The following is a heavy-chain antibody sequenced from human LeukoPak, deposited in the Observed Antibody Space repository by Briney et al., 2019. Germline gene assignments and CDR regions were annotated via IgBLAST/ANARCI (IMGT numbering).Heavy chain of an antibody. CDR1: GFSFSTYW. V-gene: IGHV3-7*01. CDR3: ARDSSGYQ. Sequence: GGSLRLSCAASGFSFSTYWMSWVREAPGKGLEWVANIKEVGREKYYGASVKDRFTISRDNAKNSLYLEMNSLRVEDTAVYYCARDSSGYQWGQGTLVTVSS. CDR2: IKEVGREK. J-gene: IGHJ4*02. D-gene: IGHD3-22*01.